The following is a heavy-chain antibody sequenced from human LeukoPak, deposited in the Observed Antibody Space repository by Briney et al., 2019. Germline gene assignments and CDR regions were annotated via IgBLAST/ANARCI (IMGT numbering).Heavy chain of an antibody. CDR2: MYYSWDT. D-gene: IGHD3/OR15-3a*01. Sequence: SETLSLTCTVSSGSISRTSPYWGWIRQPPENQPEWIGSMYYSWDTYYSPSLKSRVTISLDTSKNQFSLTLPSVTAADTAVYYCVRLGRMGNVVYWGRGTLVPVSS. CDR1: SGSISRTSPY. J-gene: IGHJ4*02. V-gene: IGHV4-39*01. CDR3: VRLGRMGNVVY.